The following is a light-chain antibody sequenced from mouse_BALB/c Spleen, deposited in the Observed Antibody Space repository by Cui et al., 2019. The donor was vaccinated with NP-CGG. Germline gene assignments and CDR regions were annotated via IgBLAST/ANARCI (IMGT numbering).Light chain of an antibody. CDR3: ALWYSNHWV. Sequence: VLTQNSALPTSPGETVTLTCRSSTGAVTTSNYANWVQEKPDHLFTGLIGGTNNRAPGVPARFSGSLIGDKAALTITGAQTEDEAIYFCALWYSNHWVFGGGTKLTVL. J-gene: IGLJ1*01. CDR1: TGAVTTSNY. V-gene: IGLV1*01. CDR2: GTN.